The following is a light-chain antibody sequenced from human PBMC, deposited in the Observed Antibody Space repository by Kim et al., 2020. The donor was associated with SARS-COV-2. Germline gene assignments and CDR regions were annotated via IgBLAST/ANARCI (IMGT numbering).Light chain of an antibody. CDR2: GAF. Sequence: DIVLTQSPGTLSLSPGERASLSCRASQSVSNNYLAWYQQRRGQAPRLLIYGAFSRASGIPDRFSGSGSGTDFTLTISRLEPEDFAVYYCQHRWTFGQGTKVDIK. V-gene: IGKV3-20*01. J-gene: IGKJ1*01. CDR1: QSVSNNY. CDR3: QHRWT.